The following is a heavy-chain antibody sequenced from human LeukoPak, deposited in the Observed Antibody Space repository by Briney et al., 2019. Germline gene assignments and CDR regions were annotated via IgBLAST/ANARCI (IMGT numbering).Heavy chain of an antibody. V-gene: IGHV4-59*01. CDR2: IYYSGST. J-gene: IGHJ4*02. CDR3: ARDRGYSYGIDY. D-gene: IGHD5-18*01. CDR1: GGSISSYY. Sequence: SETLSLTCTVSGGSISSYYWSWIRQPPGKGLEWIGYIYYSGSTNYNPSLKSRVTISVDTSKNQFSLKLSSVTAADTAVYYCARDRGYSYGIDYWGQGTLVTDSS.